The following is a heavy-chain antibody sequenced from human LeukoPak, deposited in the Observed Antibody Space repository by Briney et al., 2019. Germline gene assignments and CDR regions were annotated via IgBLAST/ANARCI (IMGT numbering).Heavy chain of an antibody. CDR3: ARDKEIVGATRGSLSY. CDR2: ISSNGGST. J-gene: IGHJ4*02. CDR1: GFTFSSYA. V-gene: IGHV3-64*01. D-gene: IGHD1-26*01. Sequence: GGSLRLSCAASGFTFSSYAMHWVRQAPGKGLEYVSAISSNGGSTYYANSVEGRFTISRDNSKNTLYLQMGSLRAEDMAVYYCARDKEIVGATRGSLSYWGQGTLVTVSS.